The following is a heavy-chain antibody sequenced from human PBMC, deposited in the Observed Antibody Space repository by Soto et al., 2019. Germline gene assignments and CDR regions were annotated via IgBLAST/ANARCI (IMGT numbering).Heavy chain of an antibody. CDR3: ARKRRGAGLTH. D-gene: IGHD1-26*01. Sequence: QVQLQQWGAGLLKPSETLSLTCAVYGGSFSGYYWSWIRQPPGKGLEWIGEINHSGSTNYNPSLKGRVTISGDTAKNQFALKLSSVTAADTAVYYCARKRRGAGLTHWGQGTLVTVSS. J-gene: IGHJ4*02. CDR2: INHSGST. V-gene: IGHV4-34*01. CDR1: GGSFSGYY.